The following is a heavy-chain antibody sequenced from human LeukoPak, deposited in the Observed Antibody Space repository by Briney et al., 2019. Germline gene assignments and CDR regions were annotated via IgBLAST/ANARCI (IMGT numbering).Heavy chain of an antibody. D-gene: IGHD2-15*01. J-gene: IGHJ5*02. CDR2: IYYTGST. Sequence: PSQTLSLTCTVSGGSISSGAYYWSWIRQPLGKGLEWIGYIYYTGSTNYNPSLKSRVTISVDTSKNQSSLKLSYVTAADTAVYYCAGLYCSGGSCWWFDPWGRGTLVTVSS. CDR3: AGLYCSGGSCWWFDP. V-gene: IGHV4-61*08. CDR1: GGSISSGAYY.